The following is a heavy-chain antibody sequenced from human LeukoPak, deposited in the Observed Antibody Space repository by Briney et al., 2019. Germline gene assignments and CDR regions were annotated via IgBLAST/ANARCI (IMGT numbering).Heavy chain of an antibody. J-gene: IGHJ4*02. CDR1: GFTFTNAW. D-gene: IGHD6-25*01. Sequence: PGGSLRLSCAASGFTFTNAWMTWVRLAPGKGLEWVGHITSKTDGGTTDYAAPVKGRFTISRDDSKNTLYLQMNSLKTEDTAVYYCTTARLPNFDYWGQGTLVTVSS. CDR2: ITSKTDGGTT. CDR3: TTARLPNFDY. V-gene: IGHV3-15*01.